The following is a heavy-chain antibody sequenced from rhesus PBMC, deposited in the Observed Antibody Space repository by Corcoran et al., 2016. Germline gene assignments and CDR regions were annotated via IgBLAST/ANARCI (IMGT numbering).Heavy chain of an antibody. J-gene: IGHJ4*01. CDR2: IYGGSGST. Sequence: QVQLQESGPGLVKPSETLSLTCAVSGYSISSGYGWGWIRQPPGKGLEWIGHIYGGSGSTYYNPCLKSRVTVSKDTSKNQFSLKLSSVTAADTAVYYCAREGRIYSLFDYWGQGGLVTVSS. D-gene: IGHD2-27*01. V-gene: IGHV4-127*01. CDR3: AREGRIYSLFDY. CDR1: GYSISSGYG.